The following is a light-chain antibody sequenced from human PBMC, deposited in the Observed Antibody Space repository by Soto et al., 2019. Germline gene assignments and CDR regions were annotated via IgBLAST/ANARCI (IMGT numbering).Light chain of an antibody. CDR2: EDS. J-gene: IGLJ3*02. CDR1: SSDVGSYNL. CDR3: CSYARGSTLV. V-gene: IGLV2-23*01. Sequence: QAVLTQPASVSGSPGQSITISCTGTSSDVGSYNLVSWYQQHPGKAPKLMSYEDSKRPSGVSNRFFGSKSGNTASLTISGLQAEDEADYFCCSYARGSTLVFGGGTKVTVL.